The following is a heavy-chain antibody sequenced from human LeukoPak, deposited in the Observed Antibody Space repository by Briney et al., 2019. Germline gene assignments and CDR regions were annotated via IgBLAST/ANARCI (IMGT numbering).Heavy chain of an antibody. D-gene: IGHD2-15*01. V-gene: IGHV4-34*01. CDR2: INHSGST. J-gene: IGHJ5*02. CDR3: ARGRGAFRGSAGLRAFDP. Sequence: KPSETLSLTCAVYGGSFSGYYWSWIRQPPGKGLEWIGEINHSGSTNYNPSLKSRVTISVDTSKNQFSLKLSSVTAADTAVYYCARGRGAFRGSAGLRAFDPWGQGTLVTVSS. CDR1: GGSFSGYY.